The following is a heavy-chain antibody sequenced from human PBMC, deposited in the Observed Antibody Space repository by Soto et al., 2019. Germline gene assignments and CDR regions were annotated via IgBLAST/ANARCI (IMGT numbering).Heavy chain of an antibody. CDR2: IIPLFGTA. J-gene: IGHJ5*02. Sequence: QVQLVQSGAEVRPPGSSVKVSCKDSGGSLKSHAISWVRQAPGQGLEWMGGIIPLFGTANYAQRFRGRVTITADEATRAAFMELRGLRSEDQSLYYCARELRTGSRGWYLWGPGTLVTVAS. CDR3: ARELRTGSRGWYL. D-gene: IGHD6-19*01. V-gene: IGHV1-69*12. CDR1: GGSLKSHA.